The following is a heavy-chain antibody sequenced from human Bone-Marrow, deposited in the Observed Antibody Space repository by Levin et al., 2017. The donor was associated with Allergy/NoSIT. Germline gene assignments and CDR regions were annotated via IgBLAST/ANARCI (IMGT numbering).Heavy chain of an antibody. V-gene: IGHV2-5*02. Sequence: SGPTLVKPTQTLTLTCTFSGLSLTTNGVTVGWIRQPPGKALEWLALIFWDDDKRYSPSLKSRLTITRDTSKNQVVLTVTNVDPVDTATYYCAHAGLSQRNGYWYFDLWGRGTLVTVSS. J-gene: IGHJ2*01. CDR1: GLSLTTNGVT. CDR2: IFWDDDK. D-gene: IGHD1-14*01. CDR3: AHAGLSQRNGYWYFDL.